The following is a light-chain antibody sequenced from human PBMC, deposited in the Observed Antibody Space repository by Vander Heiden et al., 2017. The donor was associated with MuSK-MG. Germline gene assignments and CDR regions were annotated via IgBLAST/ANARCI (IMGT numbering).Light chain of an antibody. CDR3: QLDNNSLT. J-gene: IGKJ4*01. CDR1: QSVSSD. CDR2: GAS. Sequence: EIAMTHPPSTHSVSPGERATLSCSTSQSVSSDFDWYQQKPGQAPRLIIYGASYRANGIPGRFSGRGCGTECTLTSSIRQYEDFTVYCGQLDNNSLTFGGGTKVEIK. V-gene: IGKV3-15*01.